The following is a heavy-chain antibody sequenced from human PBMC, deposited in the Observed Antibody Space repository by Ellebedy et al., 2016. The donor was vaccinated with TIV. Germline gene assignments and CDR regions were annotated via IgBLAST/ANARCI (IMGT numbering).Heavy chain of an antibody. V-gene: IGHV3-9*01. J-gene: IGHJ4*02. D-gene: IGHD1-26*01. CDR2: ISWNSGSI. Sequence: GGSLRLPXAASGSTFADYAFHWVPQVPGKGLEWVSGISWNSGSIGYADSVKGRFTISSDNAKNSLYLQMNSLRAEDTALYYGAKDRRRVRWELCDYWGQGTLVTASS. CDR1: GSTFADYA. CDR3: AKDRRRVRWELCDY.